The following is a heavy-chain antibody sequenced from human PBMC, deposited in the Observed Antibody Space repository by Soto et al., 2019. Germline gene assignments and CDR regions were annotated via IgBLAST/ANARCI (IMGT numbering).Heavy chain of an antibody. J-gene: IGHJ4*02. CDR3: ARAYLHYSSGIDY. CDR1: GGTFSSYA. CDR2: IIPIFGTA. V-gene: IGHV1-69*13. D-gene: IGHD6-19*01. Sequence: SVKVSCKASGGTFSSYALSWVRPAPGQGLEWMGGIIPIFGTANYAQKFQGRVTITADESTSTAYMELSSLRSEDTAVYYCARAYLHYSSGIDYWGQGTLVTVSS.